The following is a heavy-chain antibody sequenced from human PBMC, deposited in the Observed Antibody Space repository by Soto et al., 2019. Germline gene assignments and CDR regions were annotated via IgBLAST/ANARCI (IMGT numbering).Heavy chain of an antibody. CDR1: GFTFSSYA. D-gene: IGHD6-19*01. Sequence: QVPLVESGGGVVQPGRSLRLSCAASGFTFSSYAMHWVRQAPGKGLEWVAVISYDGSNKYYADSVKGRFTISRDNSKNTLYLQMNSLRAEDTAVYYCARDPDSSGWYSVGMDVWGQGTTVTVSS. V-gene: IGHV3-30-3*01. CDR2: ISYDGSNK. J-gene: IGHJ6*02. CDR3: ARDPDSSGWYSVGMDV.